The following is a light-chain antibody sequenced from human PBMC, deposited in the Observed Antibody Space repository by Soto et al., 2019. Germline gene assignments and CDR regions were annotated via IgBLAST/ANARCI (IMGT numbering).Light chain of an antibody. CDR3: QQYNDSFPYT. CDR2: KAS. CDR1: QSISSW. J-gene: IGKJ2*01. V-gene: IGKV1-5*03. Sequence: DIQMTQSPSILSASVGDRVTITCRASQSISSWLAWYQQKPGTAPKLLIYKASTLESGVPTRFSGIRSGTEFTLTVSSLQPDDFATYYCQQYNDSFPYTFGQGTKLEIK.